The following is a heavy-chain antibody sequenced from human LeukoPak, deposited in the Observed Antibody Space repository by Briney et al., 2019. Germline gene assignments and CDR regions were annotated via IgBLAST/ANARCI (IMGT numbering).Heavy chain of an antibody. D-gene: IGHD1-1*01. CDR3: ARQRGLGTFDI. Sequence: SETLSLTCTVSGSSISSSSYYWGWIRQPPGKGLEWIGSIYYSGSTYYNPSLKSRVTISVDTSKNQFSLKLSSVTAADTAVYYCARQRGLGTFDIWGQGTMVTVSS. V-gene: IGHV4-39*01. CDR2: IYYSGST. CDR1: GSSISSSSYY. J-gene: IGHJ3*02.